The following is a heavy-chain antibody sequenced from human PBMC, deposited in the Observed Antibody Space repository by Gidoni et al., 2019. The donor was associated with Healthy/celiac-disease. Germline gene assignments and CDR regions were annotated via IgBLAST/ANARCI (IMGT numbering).Heavy chain of an antibody. J-gene: IGHJ3*02. D-gene: IGHD5-12*01. V-gene: IGHV3-20*04. CDR2: INWNGGST. Sequence: EVKLVESGGGVVRTGGCMRLCWEDYGCSCDDYGMSWVRQAPGKGLELVSGINWNGGSTGYADSVKGRFTISRDNAKNSLYLQMNSLRAEDTALYYCARDDRYSGFSGAFDIWGQGTMVTVSS. CDR3: ARDDRYSGFSGAFDI. CDR1: GCSCDDYG.